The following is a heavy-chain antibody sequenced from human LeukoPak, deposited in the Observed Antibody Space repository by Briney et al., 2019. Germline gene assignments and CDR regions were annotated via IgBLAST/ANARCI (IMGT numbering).Heavy chain of an antibody. Sequence: AGGSLRLSCAASGFIFSDAWLSWVRQAPGKGLEWVSRIKRKSAGGTIDYGAPVKGRFTISRDDSKNTLYLQMNSLKTEDTGVYYCTRDYNWNPDYWGQGTLVTVSS. V-gene: IGHV3-15*01. D-gene: IGHD1-1*01. CDR1: GFIFSDAW. CDR2: IKRKSAGGTI. CDR3: TRDYNWNPDY. J-gene: IGHJ4*02.